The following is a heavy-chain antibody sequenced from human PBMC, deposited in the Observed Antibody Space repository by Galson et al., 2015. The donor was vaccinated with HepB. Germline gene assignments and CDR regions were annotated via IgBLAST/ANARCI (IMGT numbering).Heavy chain of an antibody. CDR3: ARVACTIYYYGMDV. J-gene: IGHJ6*02. Sequence: CAISGDSVSSNSAAWYWIRQSPSRGLEWLGRTYYRAKWYNAYAVSVRGRITINPDTSKNQFSLHLNFVTPEDTAVYYCARVACTIYYYGMDVWGQGTTVTVSS. CDR2: TYYRAKWYN. V-gene: IGHV6-1*01. D-gene: IGHD2-15*01. CDR1: GDSVSSNSAA.